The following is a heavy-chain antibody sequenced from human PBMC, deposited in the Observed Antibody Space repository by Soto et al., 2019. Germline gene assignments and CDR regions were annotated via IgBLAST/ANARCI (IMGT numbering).Heavy chain of an antibody. D-gene: IGHD1-26*01. CDR2: IAPSDSYT. CDR1: GYSFTSYW. J-gene: IGHJ6*02. Sequence: HGESLKISCKGSGYSFTSYWISWMRQMPGKDLEWMGTIAPSDSYTNYSPSFQGHVTISADKSISTAFLQWSSLKASDTAMYYCARHRPPLGWENSYYYYGMDVWGQGTTVTVSS. CDR3: ARHRPPLGWENSYYYYGMDV. V-gene: IGHV5-10-1*01.